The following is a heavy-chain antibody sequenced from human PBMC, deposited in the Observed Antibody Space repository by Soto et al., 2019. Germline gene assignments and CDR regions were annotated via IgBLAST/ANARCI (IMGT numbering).Heavy chain of an antibody. Sequence: SETLSLTCTVSGGSISSGGYYWSWIRQHPGKGLEWIGYIYYSGSTYYNPSLKSRVTISVDTSKNQFSLKLSSVTAADTAVYYCARADGDYYDSSGYSNWFDPWGQGTLVTVSS. CDR3: ARADGDYYDSSGYSNWFDP. D-gene: IGHD3-22*01. V-gene: IGHV4-31*03. CDR1: GGSISSGGYY. CDR2: IYYSGST. J-gene: IGHJ5*02.